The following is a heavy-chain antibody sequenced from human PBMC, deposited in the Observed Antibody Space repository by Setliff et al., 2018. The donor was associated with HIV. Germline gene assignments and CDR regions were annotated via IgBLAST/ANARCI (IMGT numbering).Heavy chain of an antibody. Sequence: SVKVSCKASGGTSNKYAINWVRQAPGQGLEWMGQFIPVLDITNYAQKFQGRVTITADASSSTMYMELSGLRSGGTAVYYCAGPRGDEAFDIWGQGTMVTVSS. CDR3: AGPRGDEAFDI. CDR2: FIPVLDIT. CDR1: GGTSNKYA. J-gene: IGHJ3*02. V-gene: IGHV1-69*10. D-gene: IGHD3-10*01.